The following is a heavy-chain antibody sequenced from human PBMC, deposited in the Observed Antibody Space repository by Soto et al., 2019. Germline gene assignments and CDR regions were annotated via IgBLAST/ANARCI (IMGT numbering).Heavy chain of an antibody. D-gene: IGHD1-26*01. J-gene: IGHJ6*02. CDR2: IYHSGST. CDR3: ARGGELLGYYYYYGMDV. V-gene: IGHV4-30-2*01. Sequence: WSWIRQPPGKGLEWIGYIYHSGSTYYNPSLKSRVTISVDRSKNQFSLKLSSVTAADTAVYYCARGGELLGYYYYYGMDVWGQGTTVTVSS.